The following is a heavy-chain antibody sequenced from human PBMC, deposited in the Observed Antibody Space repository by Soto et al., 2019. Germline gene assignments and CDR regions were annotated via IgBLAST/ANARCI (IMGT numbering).Heavy chain of an antibody. CDR2: INHSGST. J-gene: IGHJ6*02. CDR1: GGSFSGYY. CDR3: ARGVVVVVAATPYYYYYYGMDV. V-gene: IGHV4-34*01. D-gene: IGHD2-15*01. Sequence: QVQLQQWGAGLLKPSETLSLTCAVYGGSFSGYYWSWIRQPPGKGLEWIGEINHSGSTNYNPSLKSRVTISVDTSKNQFSLKLSSVTAADTAVYYCARGVVVVVAATPYYYYYYGMDVWGQGTTVTVSS.